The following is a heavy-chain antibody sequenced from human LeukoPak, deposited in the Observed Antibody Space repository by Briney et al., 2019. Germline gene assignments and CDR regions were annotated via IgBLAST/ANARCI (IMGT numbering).Heavy chain of an antibody. J-gene: IGHJ4*02. Sequence: GESLRLSCAASGFTFSTYNMNWVRQAPGKGLEWVSAISGSGGSTYYADSVKGRFTISRDNSKNTLYLQMNSLRAEDTAVYYCASTGITMIVVAPDYWGQGTLVTVSS. CDR2: ISGSGGST. CDR3: ASTGITMIVVAPDY. CDR1: GFTFSTYN. V-gene: IGHV3-23*01. D-gene: IGHD3-22*01.